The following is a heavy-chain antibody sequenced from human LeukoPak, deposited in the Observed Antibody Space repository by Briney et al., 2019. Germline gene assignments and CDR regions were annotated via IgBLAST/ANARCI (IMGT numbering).Heavy chain of an antibody. D-gene: IGHD3-22*01. CDR1: GYTFTSYG. CDR3: ARDQGYDSSGYDFDY. CDR2: ISAYNGNT. V-gene: IGHV1-18*01. Sequence: ASVKVSCKASGYTFTSYGISWVRQAPGQGLEWMGWISAYNGNTNYAQKLQGRVTMTTDTTTSTAYMELRSLRSDDTAVYYCARDQGYDSSGYDFDYWGRGTLVTVSS. J-gene: IGHJ4*02.